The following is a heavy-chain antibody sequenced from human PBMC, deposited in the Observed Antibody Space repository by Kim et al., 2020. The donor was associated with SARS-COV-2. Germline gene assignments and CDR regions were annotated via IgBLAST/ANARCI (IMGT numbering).Heavy chain of an antibody. Sequence: GGSLRLSCAASGFTFSGNAMTWVRQAPGKGLEWVSDINGSGRDRYHADSVKGRFTVSRDNSKNILYLQMNSLRVDDTAVYYCVGHGSTSAWGQGTPVTV. CDR1: GFTFSGNA. V-gene: IGHV3-23*01. D-gene: IGHD6-6*01. J-gene: IGHJ1*01. CDR3: VGHGSTSA. CDR2: INGSGRDR.